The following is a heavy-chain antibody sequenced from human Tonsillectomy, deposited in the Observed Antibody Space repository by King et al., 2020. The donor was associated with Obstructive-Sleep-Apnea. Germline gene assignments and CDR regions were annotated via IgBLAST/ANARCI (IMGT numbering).Heavy chain of an antibody. J-gene: IGHJ3*02. Sequence: VQLVESGGGVVQPGRSLRLSCAASGFTFSSYGMLWVRQAPGKGLEWVAFIRYDGSNKYYADSVKGRFTISRDNSKNTLYLQMKSMRAEDTAAYYCARCYSSGFDSGGSFFDIWGQGTMVTASS. CDR3: ARCYSSGFDSGGSFFDI. D-gene: IGHD3-22*01. V-gene: IGHV3-30*02. CDR1: GFTFSSYG. CDR2: IRYDGSNK.